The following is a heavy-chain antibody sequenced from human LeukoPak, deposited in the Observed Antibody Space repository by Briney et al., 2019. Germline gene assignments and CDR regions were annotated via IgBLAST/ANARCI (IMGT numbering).Heavy chain of an antibody. CDR2: INPSGGST. CDR3: ARDRKYYDSSESFQH. D-gene: IGHD3-22*01. J-gene: IGHJ1*01. V-gene: IGHV1-46*01. CDR1: GYTFTSYY. Sequence: ASVKVSCKASGYTFTSYYMHWVRQAPGQGLEWMGIINPSGGSTSYAQKFQGRVTMTRDTSTSTVYMELSSLRSEDTAVYYCARDRKYYDSSESFQHWGQGTLVTVSS.